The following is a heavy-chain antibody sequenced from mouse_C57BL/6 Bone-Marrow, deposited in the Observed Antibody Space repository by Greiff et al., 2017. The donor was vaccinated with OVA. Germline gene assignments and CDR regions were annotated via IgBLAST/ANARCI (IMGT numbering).Heavy chain of an antibody. J-gene: IGHJ3*01. V-gene: IGHV5-17*01. CDR2: IRSGGSNI. CDR1: GFTFSDYG. CDR3: ATNDCDWFAY. Sequence: EVHLVESGGGLVKPGGSLKLSCAASGFTFSDYGMHWVRQAPEKGLEWVAYIRSGGSNIYYADSVKGRFTISRDKAKNTRFLQMTSLRSEDTAIYYCATNDCDWFAYWGQGTLVTVSA.